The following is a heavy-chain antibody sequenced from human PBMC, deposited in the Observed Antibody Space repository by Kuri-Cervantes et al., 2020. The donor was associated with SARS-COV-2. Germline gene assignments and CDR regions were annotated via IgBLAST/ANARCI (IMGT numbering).Heavy chain of an antibody. J-gene: IGHJ4*02. Sequence: GESKKTSCAACGFTFSSYDMHWVRQATGKGLERVSAIGTAGDTYYPGSVKGQFTISRDNSKNTLYLQMNSLRAEDTAVYYCAKCGFGRRGYFDYWGQGTLVTVSS. CDR3: AKCGFGRRGYFDY. D-gene: IGHD3-10*01. V-gene: IGHV3-13*03. CDR2: IGTAGDT. CDR1: GFTFSSYD.